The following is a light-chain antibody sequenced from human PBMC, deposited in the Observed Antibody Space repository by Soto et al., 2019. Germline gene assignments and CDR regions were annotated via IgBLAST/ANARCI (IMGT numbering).Light chain of an antibody. CDR2: AAS. V-gene: IGKV1-39*01. CDR1: QSISSY. CDR3: QQSYSTPA. J-gene: IGKJ1*01. Sequence: DIQMTQSPSSLSASVGDRVTITCRASQSISSYLNWYQQKPGKAPKLLIYAASSLQSGVPSRFSGSGSGTDFILTISSLQPEDFATYYCQQSYSTPAFGQGTKVDIK.